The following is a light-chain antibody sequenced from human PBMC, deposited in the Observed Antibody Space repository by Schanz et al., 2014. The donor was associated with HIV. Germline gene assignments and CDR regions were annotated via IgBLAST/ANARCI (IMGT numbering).Light chain of an antibody. V-gene: IGLV2-14*03. CDR1: NSDVGGYNY. J-gene: IGLJ2*01. CDR2: DVS. CDR3: QSYDSSLSGYVV. Sequence: QSALTQPASLSGSPGQSITISCTEINSDVGGYNYVSWYQQHPGKAPKLMIYDVSNRPSGVSNRFSGSKSGNTASLTISGLQAEDEADYYCQSYDSSLSGYVVFGGGTKLTVL.